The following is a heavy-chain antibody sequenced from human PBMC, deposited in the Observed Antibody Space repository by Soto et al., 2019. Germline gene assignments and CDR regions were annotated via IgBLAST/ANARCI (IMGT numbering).Heavy chain of an antibody. CDR1: GSTFTSYS. V-gene: IGHV3-21*06. J-gene: IGHJ4*01. Sequence: ESGGGLFKPGGSWNLSWAASGSTFTSYSINWVPQAPGKGLEWVSSISSTTNYIYYGDAMKGRFTISRDNAKNSLYLEMNSLRAEDTAVYYCARESEDLTSIFDYWGHGTLVTVSS. CDR2: ISSTTNYI. CDR3: ARESEDLTSIFDY.